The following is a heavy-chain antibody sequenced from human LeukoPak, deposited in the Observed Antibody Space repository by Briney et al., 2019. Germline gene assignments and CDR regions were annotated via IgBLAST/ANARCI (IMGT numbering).Heavy chain of an antibody. CDR2: MSYDGSNK. CDR3: AKCRYYDSRAYYSLDYFDY. D-gene: IGHD3-22*01. Sequence: PGGSLRLSCAASGFSFSDHGMHWVRQAPGKGLEWVAVMSYDGSNKDYADSVKGRFTISRDNSKNSLYLQMNSLRAEDTAVYYCAKCRYYDSRAYYSLDYFDYWGQGALVTVSS. CDR1: GFSFSDHG. V-gene: IGHV3-30*18. J-gene: IGHJ4*02.